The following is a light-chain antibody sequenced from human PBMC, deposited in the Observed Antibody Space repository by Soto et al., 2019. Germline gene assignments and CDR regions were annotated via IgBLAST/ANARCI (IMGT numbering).Light chain of an antibody. V-gene: IGKV1-39*01. Sequence: MAQSPSSLSSSVGDRVPLTCRARQIISNYLNWYHQKPGKAPTVLIYGASNVQSGVHPRFSGSGSGTSFTLTITTFQPEDFATYYCHQSNSILPITSAQGTRLEI. CDR3: HQSNSILPIT. CDR2: GAS. CDR1: QIISNY. J-gene: IGKJ5*01.